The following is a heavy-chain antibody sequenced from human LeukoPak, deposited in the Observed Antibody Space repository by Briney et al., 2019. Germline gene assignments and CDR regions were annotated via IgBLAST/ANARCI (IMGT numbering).Heavy chain of an antibody. CDR3: ARDLAYYYDNFYD. Sequence: GGSLKLSCAASGFTFSGSAMHWVRQASGKGLEWVGRIRSKANSYATAYAASVKGRFTISRDNAKNSLYLQMNSLRAEDTAVYYCARDLAYYYDNFYDWGQGTLVTVSS. CDR1: GFTFSGSA. D-gene: IGHD3-22*01. V-gene: IGHV3-73*01. J-gene: IGHJ4*02. CDR2: IRSKANSYAT.